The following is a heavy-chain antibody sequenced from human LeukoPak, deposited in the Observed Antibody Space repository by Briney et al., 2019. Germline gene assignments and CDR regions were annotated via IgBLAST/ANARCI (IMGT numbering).Heavy chain of an antibody. Sequence: ASVKVSCKASGYTFTGYYMHWVRQAPGQGLEWMGWISAYNGNTNYAQKLQGRVTMTTDTSTSTAYMELRSLRSDDTAVYYCARRRDGYNFLDYWGQGTLVTVSS. J-gene: IGHJ4*02. CDR1: GYTFTGYY. CDR2: ISAYNGNT. V-gene: IGHV1-18*04. CDR3: ARRRDGYNFLDY. D-gene: IGHD5-24*01.